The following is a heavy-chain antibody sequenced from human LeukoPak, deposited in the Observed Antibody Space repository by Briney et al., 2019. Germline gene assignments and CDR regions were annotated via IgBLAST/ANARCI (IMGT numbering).Heavy chain of an antibody. CDR3: ARDAQPSWPSNWFDP. D-gene: IGHD2-2*01. V-gene: IGHV3-30*04. Sequence: PGRSLRLACEASGFSFSSHAMHWVRQAPGKGLEWVAFIAYDGGRKHYADSVKGRFTISRDNAKNSLYLQMNSLRAEDTAVYYCARDAQPSWPSNWFDPWGQGTLVTVSS. CDR1: GFSFSSHA. CDR2: IAYDGGRK. J-gene: IGHJ5*02.